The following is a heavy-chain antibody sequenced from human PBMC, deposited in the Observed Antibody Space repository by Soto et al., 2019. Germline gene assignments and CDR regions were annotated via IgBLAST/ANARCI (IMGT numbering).Heavy chain of an antibody. CDR1: GYTFTSYY. CDR2: INPSGGST. V-gene: IGHV1-46*01. CDR3: VRELSGGRRNFDH. D-gene: IGHD2-15*01. J-gene: IGHJ1*01. Sequence: QVQLVQSGAEVKKPGASVKVSCKPSGYTFTSYYVNWVRQAPGQGLEWLGIINPSGGSTNYAQKFQGRVTMTRDTSTSTVYMELSSLRSEDTAVYYCVRELSGGRRNFDHWGQGTLVSVSS.